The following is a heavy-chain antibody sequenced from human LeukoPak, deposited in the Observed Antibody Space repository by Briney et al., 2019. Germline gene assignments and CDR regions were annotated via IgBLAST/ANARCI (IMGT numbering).Heavy chain of an antibody. V-gene: IGHV3-30*03. D-gene: IGHD6-13*01. Sequence: GGSLRLSCVASGFTFSSYGIHWVRQAPGKGLEWVAVVSSDGSIKYNADSVKGRFTISGDTSNNTVYLQMDSLGAEDTAFYYCARGYSSSWLGYFDYWGQGTLVTVSS. CDR2: VSSDGSIK. J-gene: IGHJ4*02. CDR3: ARGYSSSWLGYFDY. CDR1: GFTFSSYG.